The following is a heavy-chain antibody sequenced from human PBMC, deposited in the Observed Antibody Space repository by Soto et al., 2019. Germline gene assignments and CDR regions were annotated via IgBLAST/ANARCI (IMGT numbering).Heavy chain of an antibody. CDR2: ISGSGGST. D-gene: IGHD6-19*01. CDR1: GFTFSSYA. Sequence: GGSLRLSCAASGFTFSSYAVSWVRQAPGKGREWVSAISGSGGSTYYADSVKGRFTISRDNSKNTLYLQMNSLRAEDTAVYYCAKEYEYSSGWERIDYWGQGTLVTVSS. J-gene: IGHJ4*02. CDR3: AKEYEYSSGWERIDY. V-gene: IGHV3-23*01.